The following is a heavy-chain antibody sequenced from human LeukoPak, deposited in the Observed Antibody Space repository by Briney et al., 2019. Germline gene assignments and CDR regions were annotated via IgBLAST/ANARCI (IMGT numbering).Heavy chain of an antibody. V-gene: IGHV3-7*01. CDR1: GFISNNYW. Sequence: GGSLRLSCAASGFISNNYWMSWVRQAPGKGRERVGNIKQDGSEKNYVDSVKGSFTISRDSGKNSLFLQMNSLRAEDTALYYCAGSEQWLGEVRVYWGQGTLVTVSS. CDR2: IKQDGSEK. D-gene: IGHD6-19*01. J-gene: IGHJ4*02. CDR3: AGSEQWLGEVRVY.